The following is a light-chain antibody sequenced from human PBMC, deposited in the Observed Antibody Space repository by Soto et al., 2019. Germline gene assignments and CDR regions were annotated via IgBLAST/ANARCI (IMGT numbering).Light chain of an antibody. J-gene: IGKJ1*01. CDR1: QSISSW. CDR3: QQYNSYWT. Sequence: DIQMTQSPSTLSASVGDRVTITCRASQSISSWLAWYQQKPGKAPKLLIYKASSLESGVPSRFSGSGSGTEFTLTISSLQPDDFGTYYWQQYNSYWTFGQGTKVEIK. V-gene: IGKV1-5*03. CDR2: KAS.